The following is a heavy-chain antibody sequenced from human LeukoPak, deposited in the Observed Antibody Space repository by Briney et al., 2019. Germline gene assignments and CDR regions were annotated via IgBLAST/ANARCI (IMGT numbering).Heavy chain of an antibody. Sequence: ASVKVSCKASGYTFTSYYMHWVRQAPGQGLEWMGIINPSGGSTSYAQKFQGRATMTRDTSTSTVYMELSSLRSEDTAVYYCARANYDFWSGPYALGYWGQGTLVTVSS. V-gene: IGHV1-46*01. CDR1: GYTFTSYY. J-gene: IGHJ4*02. CDR3: ARANYDFWSGPYALGY. CDR2: INPSGGST. D-gene: IGHD3-3*01.